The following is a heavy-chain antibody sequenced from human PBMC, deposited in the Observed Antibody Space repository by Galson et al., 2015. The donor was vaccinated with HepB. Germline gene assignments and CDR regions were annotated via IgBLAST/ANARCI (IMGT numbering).Heavy chain of an antibody. Sequence: SETLSLTCAVYGGSFSGYYWGWIRQPPGKGLEWIGEIHHSGSTNYNPSLKSRVTILVDTSKNQFSLRLRSVTAADTAVYYCARIPSRNYYYYSGMDVWGQGTTVTVSS. D-gene: IGHD2-21*01. CDR2: IHHSGST. V-gene: IGHV4-34*01. J-gene: IGHJ6*02. CDR3: ARIPSRNYYYYSGMDV. CDR1: GGSFSGYY.